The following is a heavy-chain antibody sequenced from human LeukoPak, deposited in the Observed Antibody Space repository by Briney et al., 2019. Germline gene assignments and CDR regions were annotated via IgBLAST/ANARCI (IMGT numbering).Heavy chain of an antibody. D-gene: IGHD3-22*01. Sequence: SETLSLTCAVYGGSFSGYYWSWIRQPPGKGLEWLGEINHSGSTNYNPSLKSRVTTSVDTSKNQFSLKLSSVTAADTAVYYCARGVLGYYDSSGYYYTYYYYGMDVWGQGTTVTVSS. CDR1: GGSFSGYY. V-gene: IGHV4-34*01. J-gene: IGHJ6*02. CDR3: ARGVLGYYDSSGYYYTYYYYGMDV. CDR2: INHSGST.